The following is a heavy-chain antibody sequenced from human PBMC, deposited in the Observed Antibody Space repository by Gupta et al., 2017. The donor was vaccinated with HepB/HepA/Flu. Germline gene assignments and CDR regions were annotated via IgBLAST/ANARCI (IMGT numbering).Heavy chain of an antibody. CDR1: GYTLTELS. J-gene: IGHJ4*02. Sequence: QVQLVQSGAEVKKPGASVTVSCKVYGYTLTELSMHWVRQAPGKGLEWMGGFDPEDGETIYAQKFQGRVTMTEDTSTDTAYMELSSLRSEDTAVYYCATMNIRGSSWPQERSVDYWGQGTLVTVSS. D-gene: IGHD6-13*01. CDR3: ATMNIRGSSWPQERSVDY. CDR2: FDPEDGET. V-gene: IGHV1-24*01.